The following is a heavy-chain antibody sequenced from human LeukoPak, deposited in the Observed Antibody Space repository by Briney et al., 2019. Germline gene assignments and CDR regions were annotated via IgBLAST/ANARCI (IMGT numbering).Heavy chain of an antibody. Sequence: QPGGSPRLSCAASGFTFSSYGMHWVRQAPGKGLEWVAFIRYDGSNKYYADSVKGRFTISRDNSKNTLYLQMNSLRAEDTAVYYCAKDGYFDWLSNGSFDYWGQGTLVTVSS. V-gene: IGHV3-30*02. CDR3: AKDGYFDWLSNGSFDY. CDR2: IRYDGSNK. CDR1: GFTFSSYG. D-gene: IGHD3-9*01. J-gene: IGHJ4*02.